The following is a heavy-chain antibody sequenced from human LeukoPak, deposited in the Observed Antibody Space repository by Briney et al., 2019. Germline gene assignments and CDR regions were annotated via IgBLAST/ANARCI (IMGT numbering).Heavy chain of an antibody. CDR1: GFTFSSYG. CDR2: ISYDGSNK. J-gene: IGHJ4*02. CDR3: AKGTRGVIIPNFDH. D-gene: IGHD3-10*01. Sequence: PGGSLRLSCAASGFTFSSYGMHWVRQAPGKGLEWVAVISYDGSNKYYADSVKGRFTISRDNSKNTLYLQMNSLRAEDTAVYYCAKGTRGVIIPNFDHWGQGTLVTVSS. V-gene: IGHV3-30*18.